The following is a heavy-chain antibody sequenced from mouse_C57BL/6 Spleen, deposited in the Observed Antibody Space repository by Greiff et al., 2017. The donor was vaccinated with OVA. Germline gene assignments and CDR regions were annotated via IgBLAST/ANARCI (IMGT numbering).Heavy chain of an antibody. D-gene: IGHD1-1*01. Sequence: VKLVESGPGLVAPSQSLSITCTVSGFSLTSYAISWVRQPPGKGLEWIGVIWTGGGTNYNSALKSRRSISKDNSKSQVFLKMNSLPTDDTARYYCARTGDYYGSSSYYFDYWGQGTTLTVSS. J-gene: IGHJ2*01. V-gene: IGHV2-9-1*01. CDR1: GFSLTSYA. CDR2: IWTGGGT. CDR3: ARTGDYYGSSSYYFDY.